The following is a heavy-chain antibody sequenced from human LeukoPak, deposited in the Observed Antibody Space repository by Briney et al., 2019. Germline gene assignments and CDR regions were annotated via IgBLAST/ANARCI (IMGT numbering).Heavy chain of an antibody. CDR3: ARDLGYSYGYWNY. J-gene: IGHJ4*02. D-gene: IGHD5-18*01. CDR1: GFIFSSYW. V-gene: IGHV3-7*01. CDR2: IKQDGSEK. Sequence: PGGSLRLSCAASGFIFSSYWMSWVRQAPGKGLEWVANIKQDGSEKYYVDSVKGRFTISRDNAKNSLYLQMNSLRAEDTAVYYCARDLGYSYGYWNYWGQGTLVTVSS.